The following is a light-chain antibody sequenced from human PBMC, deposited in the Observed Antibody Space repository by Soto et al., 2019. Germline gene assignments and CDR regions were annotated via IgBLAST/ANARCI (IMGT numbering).Light chain of an antibody. Sequence: QSALTQPASVSGSPGQSITISCIGTSTDIGTYNYVAWYQQHPAQTPKLIIYHVSYRPSEASNRFSGSKSANTASLTISGLQAEGEADYYCRSYTTTRAYGFGPGTKVTVL. J-gene: IGLJ1*01. CDR1: STDIGTYNY. V-gene: IGLV2-14*01. CDR2: HVS. CDR3: RSYTTTRAYG.